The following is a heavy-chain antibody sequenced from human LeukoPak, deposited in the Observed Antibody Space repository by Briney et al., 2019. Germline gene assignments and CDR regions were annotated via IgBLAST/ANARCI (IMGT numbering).Heavy chain of an antibody. CDR2: IKQDGSDK. CDR3: ARDGGYFRMDV. CDR1: GFTFSSDW. J-gene: IGHJ6*03. D-gene: IGHD3-16*01. V-gene: IGHV3-7*01. Sequence: GGSLRLSCAASGFTFSSDWMSWVRQAPGKGLEWVANIKQDGSDKYYVDSVKGRFTISRDNAKNSLYLQMNSLRAEDTAVYYCARDGGYFRMDVWGKGTTVTVSS.